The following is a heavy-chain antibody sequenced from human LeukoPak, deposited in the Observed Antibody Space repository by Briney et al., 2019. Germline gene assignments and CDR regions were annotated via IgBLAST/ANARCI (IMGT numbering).Heavy chain of an antibody. Sequence: PGGSLRLSCAASGFTFTGYWMHWVRQAPGKGLVWVSYINSDGSRTRYADSVKGRFTISRDNAKNMLYLQMNSLRAEDTAVYYCARETGDYGDFFDYWGQGTLVTVYS. CDR1: GFTFTGYW. D-gene: IGHD4-17*01. CDR3: ARETGDYGDFFDY. CDR2: INSDGSRT. J-gene: IGHJ4*02. V-gene: IGHV3-74*01.